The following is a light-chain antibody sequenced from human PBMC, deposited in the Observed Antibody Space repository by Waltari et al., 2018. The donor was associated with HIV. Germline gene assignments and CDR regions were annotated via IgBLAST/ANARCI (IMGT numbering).Light chain of an antibody. CDR1: TSNIGSHN. CDR2: RND. J-gene: IGLJ1*01. V-gene: IGLV1-47*01. CDR3: AAWDDSLSGYV. Sequence: QSVLTQPPSASGTPGQRFTISSLGGTSNIGSHNVSWYQLLPGTAPKLLVYRNDQRPSGVPDRLSGSKSGTSASLAISGLRSEDEADYYCAAWDDSLSGYVFGTGTKVTVL.